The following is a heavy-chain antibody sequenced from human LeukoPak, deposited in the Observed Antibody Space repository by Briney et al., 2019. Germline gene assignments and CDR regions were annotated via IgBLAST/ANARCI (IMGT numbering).Heavy chain of an antibody. D-gene: IGHD2-21*02. CDR3: TTGTVVTVASDY. J-gene: IGHJ4*02. CDR2: IKSKTDGGTT. Sequence: GGSLRLSYAASGFTFSNAWMSWVRQAPGKGLEWVGRIKSKTDGGTTDYAAPVKGRFTISRDDSKNTLYLQMNSLKTEDTAVYYCTTGTVVTVASDYWGQGTLVTVSS. CDR1: GFTFSNAW. V-gene: IGHV3-15*01.